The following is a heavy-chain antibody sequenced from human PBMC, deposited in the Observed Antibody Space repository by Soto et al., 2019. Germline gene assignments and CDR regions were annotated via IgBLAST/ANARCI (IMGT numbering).Heavy chain of an antibody. CDR1: GYMFRSYG. CDR3: ARDGGYGAGSYFDY. Sequence: QVQLVQSGAEVKRPGASVKVSCKASGYMFRSYGISWVRQAPGQGLEWMGWISAFNGNTNYPQNLQGRVTMTTDTSTSTAYMELRTLRSDDSAMYYCARDGGYGAGSYFDYWGQGTLVTASS. D-gene: IGHD3-10*01. CDR2: ISAFNGNT. J-gene: IGHJ4*02. V-gene: IGHV1-18*01.